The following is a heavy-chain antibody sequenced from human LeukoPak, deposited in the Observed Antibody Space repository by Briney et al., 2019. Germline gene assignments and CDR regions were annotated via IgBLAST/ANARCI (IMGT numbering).Heavy chain of an antibody. CDR1: GFTFSSYW. Sequence: GGSLRLSCAASGFTFSSYWMSWVRQAPGKRLEWVANIKQDGSEKYYVDSVKGRFTISRDNAKNSLYLQMNSLRAEDTAVYYCARSHYDFWSGYFDYWGQGTLVTVSS. J-gene: IGHJ4*02. V-gene: IGHV3-7*01. D-gene: IGHD3-3*01. CDR3: ARSHYDFWSGYFDY. CDR2: IKQDGSEK.